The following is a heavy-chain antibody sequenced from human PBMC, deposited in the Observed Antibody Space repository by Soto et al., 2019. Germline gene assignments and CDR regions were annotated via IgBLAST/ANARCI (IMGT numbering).Heavy chain of an antibody. D-gene: IGHD4-17*01. CDR2: IHYSGST. V-gene: IGHV4-39*01. CDR1: GGSISSSSYY. CDR3: ARLIGMTTANTDRGLDP. Sequence: SETLSLTCTVSGGSISSSSYYWDWIRQPPGKGLEWIGSIHYSGSTYYNPSLKSRVTISVDTSKNQFSLKVSSVTAADTAVYYCARLIGMTTANTDRGLDPWGQGTLVTVSS. J-gene: IGHJ5*02.